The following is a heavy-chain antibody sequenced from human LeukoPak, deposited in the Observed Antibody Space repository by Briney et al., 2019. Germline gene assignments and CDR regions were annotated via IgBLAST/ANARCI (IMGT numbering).Heavy chain of an antibody. CDR3: AKDRGPYYYGSGSANFDY. CDR1: GLTFSSYG. J-gene: IGHJ4*02. CDR2: ISGSGGST. D-gene: IGHD3-10*01. V-gene: IGHV3-23*01. Sequence: GGSLRLSCTASGLTFSSYGMSWVRQAPGKGLEWVSAISGSGGSTYYADSVKGRFTISRDNSKNTLYLQMNSLRAEDTAVYYCAKDRGPYYYGSGSANFDYWGQGTLVTVSS.